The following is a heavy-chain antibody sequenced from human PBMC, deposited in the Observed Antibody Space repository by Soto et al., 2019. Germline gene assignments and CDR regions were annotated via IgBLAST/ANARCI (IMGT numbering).Heavy chain of an antibody. Sequence: ASVKVSCKASGYTFTSYYMHWVRQAPGQGLEWMGIINPSGGSTSYAQKFQGRVTMTRDTSTSTVYMELSSLRSEDTAVYYCATSGSIRGPFDWGPGTLVTVSS. CDR2: INPSGGST. CDR1: GYTFTSYY. CDR3: ATSGSIRGPFD. D-gene: IGHD1-26*01. V-gene: IGHV1-46*01. J-gene: IGHJ4*02.